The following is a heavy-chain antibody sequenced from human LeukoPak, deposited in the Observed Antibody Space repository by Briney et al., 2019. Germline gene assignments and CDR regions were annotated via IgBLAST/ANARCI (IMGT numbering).Heavy chain of an antibody. CDR3: AKDRRPYYDNLTGSAGRSEKDY. CDR1: GFTFSSYA. CDR2: ISGSGGST. V-gene: IGHV3-23*01. Sequence: GGSLRLSCAASGFTFSSYAMSWVRQAPGKGLEWVSAISGSGGSTYYADSVKGRFTISRDNSKNTLYLQMNSLRAEDTAVYYCAKDRRPYYDNLTGSAGRSEKDYWGQGTLATVSS. J-gene: IGHJ4*02. D-gene: IGHD3-9*01.